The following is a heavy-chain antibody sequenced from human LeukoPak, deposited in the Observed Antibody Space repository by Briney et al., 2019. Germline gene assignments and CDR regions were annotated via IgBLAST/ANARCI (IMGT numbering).Heavy chain of an antibody. V-gene: IGHV4-4*02. Sequence: SGTLSLTCAVSGDSISSSHWWSWVRQPPGKGLEWIGEIYHSGSTNYNPSLKSRVTISVDKSKNQFSLKLSSVTAADTAVYYCARYRGAAATTGGWFDPWGQGTLVTVSS. D-gene: IGHD6-13*01. CDR3: ARYRGAAATTGGWFDP. CDR1: GDSISSSHW. CDR2: IYHSGST. J-gene: IGHJ5*02.